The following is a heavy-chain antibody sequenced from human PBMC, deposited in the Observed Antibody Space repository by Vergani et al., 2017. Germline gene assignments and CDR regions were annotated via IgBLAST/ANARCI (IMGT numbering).Heavy chain of an antibody. Sequence: DVTLVQSGIEVKKSGESLKISCTASGYRFRRNWIAWVRQKSGKGLEWVGIINPDDSDTRYNVALEGQVTLSVDKSANTAFLQWDSLKASDTALYYCARHTTYTDSWGQGTLVTVSS. D-gene: IGHD1-1*01. CDR1: GYRFRRNW. V-gene: IGHV5-51*01. CDR2: INPDDSDT. CDR3: ARHTTYTDS. J-gene: IGHJ4*02.